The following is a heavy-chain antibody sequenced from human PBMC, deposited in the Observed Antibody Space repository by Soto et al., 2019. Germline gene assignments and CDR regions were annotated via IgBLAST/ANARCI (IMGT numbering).Heavy chain of an antibody. V-gene: IGHV3-33*01. CDR1: GFTFSSYG. CDR2: IWYDGSNK. J-gene: IGHJ4*02. Sequence: QVQLVESGGGVVQPGRSLRLSCAASGFTFSSYGMHWVRQAPGKGLEWVAVIWYDGSNKYYADSVKGRFTISRDNSKNPLYLQMNSLRGEDTAVYYCARKDYGSYFDYWGQGTLVTVSS. D-gene: IGHD4-17*01. CDR3: ARKDYGSYFDY.